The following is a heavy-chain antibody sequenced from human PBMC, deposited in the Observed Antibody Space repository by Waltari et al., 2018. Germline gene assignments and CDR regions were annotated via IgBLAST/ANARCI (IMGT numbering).Heavy chain of an antibody. CDR1: GYSIRCGSY. CDR2: VYHSGNT. D-gene: IGHD6-13*01. V-gene: IGHV4-38-2*01. Sequence: QVQLQESGPGLLNPPETLSLTCAVSGYSIRCGSYWGWVRQTPGKGLEWIGSVYHSGNTYYNPSLKSRLSISADTSNNQLSLKLSSVTAADTAVYYCARGAAAGSGPLIDYWGQGILVTVSS. J-gene: IGHJ4*02. CDR3: ARGAAAGSGPLIDY.